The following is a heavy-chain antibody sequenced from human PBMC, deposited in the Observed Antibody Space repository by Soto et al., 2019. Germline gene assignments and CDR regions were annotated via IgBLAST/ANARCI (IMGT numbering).Heavy chain of an antibody. J-gene: IGHJ6*02. D-gene: IGHD6-6*01. Sequence: SVKVSCKASGGTFSSYAISWVRQAPGQGLEWMGGIIPIFGTANYAQKFQGRVTITADESTSTAYMELSSLRSEDTAVYYCARFGTIAARARYYHYVMAVSGQGTTVTGSS. CDR2: IIPIFGTA. V-gene: IGHV1-69*13. CDR3: ARFGTIAARARYYHYVMAV. CDR1: GGTFSSYA.